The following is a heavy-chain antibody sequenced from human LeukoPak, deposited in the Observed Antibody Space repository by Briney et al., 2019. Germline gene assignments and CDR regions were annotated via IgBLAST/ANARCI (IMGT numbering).Heavy chain of an antibody. J-gene: IGHJ4*02. CDR1: GFNFSNHW. V-gene: IGHV3-74*01. Sequence: GGSLRLSCAAFGFNFSNHWMHWVRQTPGKGLVWVSRIISDGSSTSYADSVKGRFTISRDNAKSTLYLQMNSLRAEDTAVYYCARDGSLPDYWGQGTLVTVSS. CDR3: ARDGSLPDY. CDR2: IISDGSST.